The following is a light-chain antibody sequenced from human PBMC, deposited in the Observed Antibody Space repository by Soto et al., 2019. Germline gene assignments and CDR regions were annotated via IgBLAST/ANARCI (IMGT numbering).Light chain of an antibody. CDR1: SSDVGGYNY. Sequence: QSALTQPASVSGSPGQSITISCTGTSSDVGGYNYVSWYQQHPGKAPKLMIYEVSNRHSWVSNRFSGSKSGNTASLTISGLQAEDEADYYCSTYTSSSTLFGGGTKLTVL. V-gene: IGLV2-14*01. CDR3: STYTSSSTL. J-gene: IGLJ2*01. CDR2: EVS.